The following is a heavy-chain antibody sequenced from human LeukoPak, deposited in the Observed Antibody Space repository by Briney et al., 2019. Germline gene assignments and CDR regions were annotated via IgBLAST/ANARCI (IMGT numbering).Heavy chain of an antibody. CDR3: ARDFYYDSSGYWDHDAFDI. CDR2: IYHSGST. Sequence: SETLSLTCTVSGGSISSYYWIWIRQPPGKGLEWIGYIYHSGSTNYNPSLKSRVTISVDTSKNQFSLKLSSVTAADTAVYYCARDFYYDSSGYWDHDAFDIWGQGTMVTVSS. CDR1: GGSISSYY. J-gene: IGHJ3*02. D-gene: IGHD3-22*01. V-gene: IGHV4-59*12.